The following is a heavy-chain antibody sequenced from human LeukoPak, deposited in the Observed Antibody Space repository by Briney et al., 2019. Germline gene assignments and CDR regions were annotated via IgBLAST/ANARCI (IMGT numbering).Heavy chain of an antibody. D-gene: IGHD6-13*01. CDR2: ISGSGGST. J-gene: IGHJ4*02. Sequence: PPGGSLRLSCAASGFTFSSYAMSWVRQAPGKGLEWVSAISGSGGSTYYADSVKGRFTISRDNSKNTLYLQMNSLRAGDTAVYYCEKKSSWYYFDYWGQGTLVTVSS. CDR1: GFTFSSYA. V-gene: IGHV3-23*01. CDR3: EKKSSWYYFDY.